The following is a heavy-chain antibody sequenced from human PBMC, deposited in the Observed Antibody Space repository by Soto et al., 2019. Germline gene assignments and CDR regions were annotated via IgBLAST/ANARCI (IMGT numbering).Heavy chain of an antibody. Sequence: EVQLLESGGGLVQPGGSLRLSCAASGITFSSNAMSWVRQAPGKGLEWVSSISASGTSTYYADSVMGRFTISRDISKNTLYLQMNTLRADDTAVYYCVKRGDSTSWYWFDPWGQETLVTVSS. D-gene: IGHD6-13*01. CDR1: GITFSSNA. CDR3: VKRGDSTSWYWFDP. V-gene: IGHV3-23*01. CDR2: ISASGTST. J-gene: IGHJ5*02.